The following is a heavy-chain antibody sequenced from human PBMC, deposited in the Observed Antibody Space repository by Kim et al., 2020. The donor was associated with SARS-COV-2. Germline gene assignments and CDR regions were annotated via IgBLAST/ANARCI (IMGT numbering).Heavy chain of an antibody. V-gene: IGHV3-73*01. CDR1: GFTFSGSA. J-gene: IGHJ3*02. CDR2: IRSKANRYAT. CDR3: TRVPGTTLVFLDAFDI. Sequence: GGSLRLSCAASGFTFSGSAMHWVRQASGKGLEWVGRIRSKANRYATAYAASVKGRFTISRDDSKTTAYLQLNSLKTEDTAVYYCTRVPGTTLVFLDAFDICGQGTMVTVSS. D-gene: IGHD1-1*01.